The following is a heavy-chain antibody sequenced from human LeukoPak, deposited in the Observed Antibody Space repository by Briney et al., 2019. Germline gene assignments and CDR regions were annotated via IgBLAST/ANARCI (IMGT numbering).Heavy chain of an antibody. V-gene: IGHV3-23*01. CDR3: GKNRYSGSLSPFDI. Sequence: PGGSLRLSCAVSGFTFSSSWMHWVRQAPGKGLEWVSAISGGGGNTYYADSVKGRFTISRDNSKNTLYLQMNSLRAEDTAVYYCGKNRYSGSLSPFDIWGQGTMVTVSS. J-gene: IGHJ3*02. D-gene: IGHD1-26*01. CDR2: ISGGGGNT. CDR1: GFTFSSSW.